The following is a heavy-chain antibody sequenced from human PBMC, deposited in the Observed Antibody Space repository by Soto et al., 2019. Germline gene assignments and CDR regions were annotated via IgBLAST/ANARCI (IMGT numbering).Heavy chain of an antibody. J-gene: IGHJ4*02. CDR1: GFTFSSYA. D-gene: IGHD3-22*01. V-gene: IGHV3-30-3*01. CDR3: ARELELYYYDSSGYYGY. CDR2: ISYDGSNK. Sequence: PGGSLRLSCAASGFTFSSYAMHWVRQAPGKGLEWVAVISYDGSNKYYADSVKGRFTISRDNSKNTLYLQMNSLRAEDTAVYYCARELELYYYDSSGYYGYWGQGT.